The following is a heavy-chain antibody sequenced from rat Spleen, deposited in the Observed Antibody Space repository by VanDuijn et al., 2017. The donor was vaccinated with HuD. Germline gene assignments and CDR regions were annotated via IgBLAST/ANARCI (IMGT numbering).Heavy chain of an antibody. V-gene: IGHV5-25*01. Sequence: EVQLAESGGGLVQPGRSLKLSCAVSGFTFSDYYMAWVRQAPTKGLEWVASITNTGGSTYYPDSVKGRFTISRDNAKSTLYLQMDSLRSEDTATYYCATQSIIRVPLFDYWGQGVMVTVSS. J-gene: IGHJ2*01. CDR2: ITNTGGST. CDR3: ATQSIIRVPLFDY. CDR1: GFTFSDYY. D-gene: IGHD4-3*01.